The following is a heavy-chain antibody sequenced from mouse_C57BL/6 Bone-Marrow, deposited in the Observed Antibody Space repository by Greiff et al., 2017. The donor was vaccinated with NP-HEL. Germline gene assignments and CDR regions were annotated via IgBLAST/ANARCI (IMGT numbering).Heavy chain of an antibody. J-gene: IGHJ2*01. Sequence: EVNVVESGGGLVKPGGSLKLSCAASGFTFSSYTMSWVRQTPEKRLEWVATISGGGGNTYYPDSVKGRFTISRDNAKNTLYLQMSSLRSEDTALYYCARQDFDYWGQGTTLTVSS. CDR1: GFTFSSYT. V-gene: IGHV5-9*01. CDR2: ISGGGGNT. CDR3: ARQDFDY.